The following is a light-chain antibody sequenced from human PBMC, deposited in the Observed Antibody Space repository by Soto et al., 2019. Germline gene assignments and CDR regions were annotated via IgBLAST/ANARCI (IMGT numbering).Light chain of an antibody. CDR1: SNDVGGYNY. CDR2: EVN. J-gene: IGLJ2*01. CDR3: SSYAGSKNLL. V-gene: IGLV2-8*01. Sequence: QSALTQPPSASGSPGQPVTISCTGTSNDVGGYNYVSWYQQHPGKAPKLIIYEVNKRPSGVPDRFSGSRSGNTASLTVSGFQAGDEADYYCSSYAGSKNLLFGGGTKVTVL.